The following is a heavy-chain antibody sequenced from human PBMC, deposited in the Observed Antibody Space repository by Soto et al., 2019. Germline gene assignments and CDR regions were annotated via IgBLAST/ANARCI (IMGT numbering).Heavy chain of an antibody. CDR3: ARITTVTPSNYYYYGMDV. CDR1: GYSFTSYW. V-gene: IGHV5-10-1*01. D-gene: IGHD4-17*01. J-gene: IGHJ6*02. CDR2: IDPSDSYT. Sequence: PGESLKISCKGSGYSFTSYWISWVRQMPGKGLEWMGRIDPSDSYTNYSPSFQGHVTISADKSISTAYLQWSSLKASDTAMYYCARITTVTPSNYYYYGMDVWGQGTTVTVSS.